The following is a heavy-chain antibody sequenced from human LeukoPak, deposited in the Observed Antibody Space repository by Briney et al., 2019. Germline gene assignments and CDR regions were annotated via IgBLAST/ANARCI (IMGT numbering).Heavy chain of an antibody. CDR2: INPSGGST. D-gene: IGHD1-26*01. V-gene: IGHV1-46*01. Sequence: WASVKVSCKASGYTFTSYYIHWVRQAPGQGLEWMGIINPSGGSTGYAQKFQGRVTMTRDTSTSTVYMELSSLRSEDTAVYYCARGRDSGSYRDAFDIWGQGTMVTVSS. J-gene: IGHJ3*02. CDR1: GYTFTSYY. CDR3: ARGRDSGSYRDAFDI.